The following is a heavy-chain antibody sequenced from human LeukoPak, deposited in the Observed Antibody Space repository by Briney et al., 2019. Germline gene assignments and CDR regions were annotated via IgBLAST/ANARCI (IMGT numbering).Heavy chain of an antibody. CDR2: ISYDGSNK. V-gene: IGHV3-30*18. CDR1: GFTFSSYG. Sequence: GGSLRLSCAASGFTFSSYGMHWVRQAPGKGLEWVAVISYDGSNKYYADSVKGRFTISRDNSKNTLYLQMSSLRAEDTAVYYCAKASSSWPDYWGQGTLVTVSS. D-gene: IGHD6-13*01. CDR3: AKASSSWPDY. J-gene: IGHJ4*02.